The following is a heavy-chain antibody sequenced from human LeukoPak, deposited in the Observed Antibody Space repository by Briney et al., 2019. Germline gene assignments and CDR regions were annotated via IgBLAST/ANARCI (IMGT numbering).Heavy chain of an antibody. D-gene: IGHD6-13*01. Sequence: ASMKVSCKASGDTFTNYGISWMRQAPGQGLEWMGWISAYNGDTNYAQNFQGRVTMTTDRSTSTAFMELRSLRSDDTAIYYCARDGTSRRAAADVYYYYYNGMDVWGQGTTVTVSS. J-gene: IGHJ6*02. CDR1: GDTFTNYG. V-gene: IGHV1-18*01. CDR3: ARDGTSRRAAADVYYYYYNGMDV. CDR2: ISAYNGDT.